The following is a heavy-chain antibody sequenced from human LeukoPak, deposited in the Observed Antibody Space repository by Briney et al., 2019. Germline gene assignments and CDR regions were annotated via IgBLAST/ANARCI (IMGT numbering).Heavy chain of an antibody. CDR3: ARVSHYYGSEIEY. CDR2: ISAYNGNT. CDR1: LYTFTTYG. J-gene: IGHJ4*02. Sequence: ASLKVSCKASLYTFTTYGITCVRQAPGQGLEWMGWISAYNGNTNYAQKVQGRVTMTTDTSTSTAYMELRSLRSDDTAVYYCARVSHYYGSEIEYWGQGTLVTVSS. V-gene: IGHV1-18*01. D-gene: IGHD3-10*01.